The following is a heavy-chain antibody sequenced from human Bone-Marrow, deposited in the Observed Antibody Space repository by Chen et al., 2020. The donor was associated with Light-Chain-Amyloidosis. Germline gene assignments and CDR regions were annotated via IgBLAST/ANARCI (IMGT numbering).Heavy chain of an antibody. CDR1: GFTFSTYG. J-gene: IGHJ4*02. CDR3: ARRGSTGTAVDY. CDR2: ISSTSSYI. Sequence: EVQLVESGGGLVEPGGSLRLSCAASGFTFSTYGMNWVRQAPGKGLEWVSSISSTSSYIYYADSVKGRFTISRDNAKNSLYLQINSLRAEDTAVYYCARRGSTGTAVDYWGQGTLVTVSS. V-gene: IGHV3-21*01. D-gene: IGHD4-4*01.